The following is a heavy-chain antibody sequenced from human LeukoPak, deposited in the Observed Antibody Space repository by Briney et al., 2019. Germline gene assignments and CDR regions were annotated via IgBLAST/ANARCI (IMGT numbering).Heavy chain of an antibody. CDR3: AKSVGWVKYYFDY. CDR1: GITFNNYA. D-gene: IGHD6-19*01. CDR2: ISGSGGVT. V-gene: IGHV3-23*01. Sequence: GGSLRLSCAASGITFNNYAMSWVRQAPGKGLEWVSDISGSGGVTHYADSVKGRFTISRDNSKNTLYLQMNSLRAEDSAVYYCAKSVGWVKYYFDYWGQGTLVTVSS. J-gene: IGHJ4*02.